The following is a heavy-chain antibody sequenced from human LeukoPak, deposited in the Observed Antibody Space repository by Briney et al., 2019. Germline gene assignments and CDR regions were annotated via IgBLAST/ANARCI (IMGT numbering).Heavy chain of an antibody. CDR3: ARDPADRYYDFWSGYAKGGSFDY. J-gene: IGHJ4*02. D-gene: IGHD3-3*01. V-gene: IGHV1-18*01. CDR2: ISAYNGNT. CDR1: GYTFTSYG. Sequence: ASVKVSCKASGYTFTSYGISWVRQAPRQGLEWMGWISAYNGNTNYAQKLQGRVTMTTDTSTSTAYMELRSLRSDDTAVYYCARDPADRYYDFWSGYAKGGSFDYWGQGTLVTVSS.